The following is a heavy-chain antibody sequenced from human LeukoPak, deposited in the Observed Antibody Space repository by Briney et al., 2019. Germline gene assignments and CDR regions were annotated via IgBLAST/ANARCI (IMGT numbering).Heavy chain of an antibody. CDR2: INTSGSS. V-gene: IGHV4-4*07. J-gene: IGHJ4*01. Sequence: SETLSLTCTVSGGSISSYYWSWHRQPAGKRLEWIGRINTSGSSNCNPSLKGGVTTWLETSRNQFSLKLSSVTAADTAVYCCVISSGYYTYDYWGQEPWSPSPQ. CDR1: GGSISSYY. D-gene: IGHD3-22*01. CDR3: VISSGYYTYDY.